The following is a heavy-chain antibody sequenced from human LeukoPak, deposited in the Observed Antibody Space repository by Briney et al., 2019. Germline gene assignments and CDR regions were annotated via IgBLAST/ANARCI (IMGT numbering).Heavy chain of an antibody. J-gene: IGHJ4*02. Sequence: GGSLRLSCTAFGFTFGDYAMSWVRQSPGRGLEWVGFIRSRTYGGTAEYAASVRGRFTLSRDDSKSIAYLQMSSLKTEDTAMYYCTRDQPLGVWGQGTLVTVSS. CDR2: IRSRTYGGTA. D-gene: IGHD3-16*01. V-gene: IGHV3-49*04. CDR1: GFTFGDYA. CDR3: TRDQPLGV.